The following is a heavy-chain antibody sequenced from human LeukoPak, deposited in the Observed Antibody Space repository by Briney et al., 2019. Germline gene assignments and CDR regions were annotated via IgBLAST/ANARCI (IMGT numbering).Heavy chain of an antibody. V-gene: IGHV4-34*01. CDR2: INHSGST. D-gene: IGHD3-10*01. Sequence: SETLSLTCAVYGGSFSGYYWSWIRQPPGKGLEWIGEINHSGSTNYNPSLKSRVTISVDTSKNQFSLKLCSVTAADTAVYYCARDGAGDAFDIWGQGTMVTVSS. CDR3: ARDGAGDAFDI. J-gene: IGHJ3*02. CDR1: GGSFSGYY.